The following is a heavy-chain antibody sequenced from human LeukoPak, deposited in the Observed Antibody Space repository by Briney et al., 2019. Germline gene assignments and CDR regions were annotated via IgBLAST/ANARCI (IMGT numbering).Heavy chain of an antibody. Sequence: GASLKLSCKASGYTFTSYYMHWVRQAPGPGLEWMGWFNPYSGGTNYAQTFQGRVTMTRDTSISTAYMELSRLRSDDSAVYYWARGPGEALGYWGQGTLVTVSS. CDR2: FNPYSGGT. CDR1: GYTFTSYY. V-gene: IGHV1-2*02. D-gene: IGHD7-27*01. J-gene: IGHJ4*02. CDR3: ARGPGEALGY.